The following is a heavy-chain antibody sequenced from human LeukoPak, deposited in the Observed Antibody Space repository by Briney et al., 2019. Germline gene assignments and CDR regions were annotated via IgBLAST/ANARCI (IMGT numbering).Heavy chain of an antibody. CDR2: IIPIFGTA. V-gene: IGHV1-69*05. CDR3: ARARKGARWNWFDP. D-gene: IGHD2-15*01. Sequence: SVKVSCKASGGTFSSYAISWVRQAPGQGLEWMGGIIPIFGTANYARKFQGRVTITTDESTSTAYMELSSLRSEDTAVYYCARARKGARWNWFDPWGQGTLVTVSS. J-gene: IGHJ5*02. CDR1: GGTFSSYA.